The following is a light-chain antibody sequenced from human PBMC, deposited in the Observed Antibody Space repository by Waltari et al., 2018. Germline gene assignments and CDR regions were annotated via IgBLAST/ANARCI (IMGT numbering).Light chain of an antibody. J-gene: IGKJ1*01. CDR2: DTP. CDR3: QHYVNLPVT. V-gene: IGKV3-20*01. CDR1: QSVGRS. Sequence: DIVLTQSPGALSLSPGERATLSCRASQSVGRSLAWYQQKPGQAPRLLIYDTPSRATGTPGRFSGSGSGTDFSLAISSLEPEDFAVYFCQHYVNLPVTFGQGTKVEI.